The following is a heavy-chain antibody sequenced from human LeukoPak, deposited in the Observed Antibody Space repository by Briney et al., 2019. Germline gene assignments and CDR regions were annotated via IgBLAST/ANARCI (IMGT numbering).Heavy chain of an antibody. V-gene: IGHV4-61*02. D-gene: IGHD2-15*01. Sequence: PSQTLSLTCTVSGGSISSGNYYWSWIRQPAGKGLEWIGRIYTSGSTNYNPSLKSRVTISVDTSKNQFSLKLSSVTAADTAVYYCARVVVVAAYNWFDPWGQGTLVTVSS. J-gene: IGHJ5*02. CDR3: ARVVVVAAYNWFDP. CDR2: IYTSGST. CDR1: GGSISSGNYY.